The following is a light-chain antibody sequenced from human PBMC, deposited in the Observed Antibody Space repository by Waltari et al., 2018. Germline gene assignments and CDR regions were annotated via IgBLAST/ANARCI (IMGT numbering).Light chain of an antibody. CDR2: KAS. J-gene: IGKJ1*01. Sequence: DIQMTQSPSTLSASVGDRVTITCRASQSISSWLGWYQQKPGTAPKLLIYKASSLESGVPSSFSGSGSGTEFTLTISSLQPDDFATYYCQQFNTYPWTFGQGTKVEIK. CDR1: QSISSW. CDR3: QQFNTYPWT. V-gene: IGKV1-5*03.